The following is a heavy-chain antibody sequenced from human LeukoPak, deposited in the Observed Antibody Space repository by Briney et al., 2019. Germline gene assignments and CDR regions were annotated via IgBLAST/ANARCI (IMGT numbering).Heavy chain of an antibody. V-gene: IGHV3-74*01. J-gene: IGHJ4*02. CDR2: INSDGSST. CDR3: ARYYYDSSGYLY. D-gene: IGHD3-22*01. CDR1: GFTFSRYW. Sequence: GGSLRLSCAASGFTFSRYWMHWVRQAPGKGLVWVSRINSDGSSTTYADSVKGRFTISRDNAKNSLYLQMNSLRAEDTAVYYCARYYYDSSGYLYWGQGTLVTVSS.